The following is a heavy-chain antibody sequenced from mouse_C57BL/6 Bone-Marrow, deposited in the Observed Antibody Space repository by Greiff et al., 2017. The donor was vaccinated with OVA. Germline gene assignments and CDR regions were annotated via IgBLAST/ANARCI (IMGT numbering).Heavy chain of an antibody. J-gene: IGHJ2*01. Sequence: EVMLVESEGGLVQPGSSMKLSCTASGFTFSDYYMAWVRQVPEKGLEWVANINYDGSSTYYLDSLKSRFIISRDNAKNILYLQMSSLKSEDTATYYCARVLGRGPLDYWGQGTTLTVSS. D-gene: IGHD4-1*01. CDR1: GFTFSDYY. CDR3: ARVLGRGPLDY. V-gene: IGHV5-16*01. CDR2: INYDGSST.